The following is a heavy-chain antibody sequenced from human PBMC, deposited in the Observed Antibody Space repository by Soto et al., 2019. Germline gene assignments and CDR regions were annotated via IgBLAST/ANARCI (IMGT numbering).Heavy chain of an antibody. CDR3: ASGGGDYWSYWLDP. Sequence: PSETLSLTCTVSGGSISSYYWSWIRQPPGKGLEWIGYIYYSGSTNYNPSLKSRVTISVDTSKNQFSLKLSSVTAADTAVYYSASGGGDYWSYWLDPWGQGTLVTVSS. J-gene: IGHJ5*02. CDR2: IYYSGST. D-gene: IGHD4-17*01. CDR1: GGSISSYY. V-gene: IGHV4-59*01.